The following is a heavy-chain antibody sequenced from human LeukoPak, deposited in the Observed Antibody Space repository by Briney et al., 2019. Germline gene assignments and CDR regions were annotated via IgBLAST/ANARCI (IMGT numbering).Heavy chain of an antibody. V-gene: IGHV1-69*02. Sequence: SVKVSRKASGGTFSSYTISWVRQAPGQGLEWMGRIIPILGIANYAQKFQGRVTITADKSTSTAYMELSSLRSEDTAVYYCATSLRADAEYFQHWGQGTLVTVSS. CDR2: IIPILGIA. J-gene: IGHJ1*01. CDR3: ATSLRADAEYFQH. D-gene: IGHD3-9*01. CDR1: GGTFSSYT.